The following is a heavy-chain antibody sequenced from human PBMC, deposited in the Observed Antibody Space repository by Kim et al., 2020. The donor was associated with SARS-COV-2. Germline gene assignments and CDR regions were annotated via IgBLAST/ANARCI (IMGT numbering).Heavy chain of an antibody. Sequence: GGSLRLSCAGSRFTFSNAWLSWVRQAPGKGLEWVGHIKSKADGGKTDYAAPVKGRFTIARADSKNTLFMHMSSVQSEDTAVYSCTTFPVRGHSVFDIWGQVTMVTV. J-gene: IGHJ3*02. CDR2: IKSKADGGKT. V-gene: IGHV3-15*01. D-gene: IGHD2-21*01. CDR1: RFTFSNAW. CDR3: TTFPVRGHSVFDI.